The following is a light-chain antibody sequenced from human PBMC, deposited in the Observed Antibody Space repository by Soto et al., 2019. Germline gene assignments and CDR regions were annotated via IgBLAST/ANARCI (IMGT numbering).Light chain of an antibody. CDR2: DAS. Sequence: DILMTQSPSILSASVGDTVTITCRASQSISKWVAWYQQRAGKAPTALIFDASNSERGVPSRFSGSGSGTEFTLIISGLQPEDFATYYCQQYDSDPYTFGQGTKLEI. CDR1: QSISKW. V-gene: IGKV1-5*01. CDR3: QQYDSDPYT. J-gene: IGKJ2*01.